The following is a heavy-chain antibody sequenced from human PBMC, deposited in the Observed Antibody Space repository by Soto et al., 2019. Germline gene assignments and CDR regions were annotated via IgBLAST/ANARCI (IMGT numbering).Heavy chain of an antibody. CDR3: ARATYYYDSSGYEY. J-gene: IGHJ4*02. Sequence: ESGPTLVNPTQTLTLTCTFSGFSLSTSGMCVSWIRQPPGKALEWLALIDWDDDKYYSTSLKTRLTISKDTSKNQVVLTMTNMDPVDTATYYCARATYYYDSSGYEYWGQGTLVTVSS. CDR1: GFSLSTSGMC. V-gene: IGHV2-70*01. CDR2: IDWDDDK. D-gene: IGHD3-22*01.